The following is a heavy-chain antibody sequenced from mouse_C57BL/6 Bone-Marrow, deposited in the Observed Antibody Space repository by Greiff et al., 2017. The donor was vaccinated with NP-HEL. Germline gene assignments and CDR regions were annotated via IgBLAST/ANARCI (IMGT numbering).Heavy chain of an antibody. CDR3: AREGIYSYAMDY. CDR2: ISYDGSN. CDR1: GYSITSGYY. D-gene: IGHD2-1*01. J-gene: IGHJ4*01. V-gene: IGHV3-6*01. Sequence: VQLKQSGPGLVKPSQSLSLTCSVTGYSITSGYYWNWIRQFPGNKLEWMGYISYDGSNNYNPSLKNRISITRDTSKNQFFLKLNSVTTEDTATYYCAREGIYSYAMDYWGQGTSVTVSS.